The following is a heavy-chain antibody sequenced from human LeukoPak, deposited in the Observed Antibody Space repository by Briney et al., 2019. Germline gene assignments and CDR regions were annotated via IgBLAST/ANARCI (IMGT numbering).Heavy chain of an antibody. D-gene: IGHD6-13*01. V-gene: IGHV4-59*01. CDR1: GVSISSYY. J-gene: IGHJ4*02. Sequence: PSETLSLTCTVSGVSISSYYWSWIRQPPGKGLEWIGYIYYSGSTNYNPSLKTRVTISVDTSKNQFSLKLSSVTAADTAVYYCARGSDSSSWYYFDYWGQGALVTASS. CDR3: ARGSDSSSWYYFDY. CDR2: IYYSGST.